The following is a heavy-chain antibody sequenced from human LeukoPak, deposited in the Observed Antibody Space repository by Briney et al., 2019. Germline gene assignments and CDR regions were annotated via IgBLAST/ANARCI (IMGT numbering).Heavy chain of an antibody. CDR3: ARVEYSSSSHFDY. CDR2: IIPIFGTA. D-gene: IGHD6-6*01. V-gene: IGHV1-69*13. CDR1: GGTFSSYA. Sequence: SVKVSCKASGGTFSSYAISWVRQAPGQGLEWMGGIIPIFGTANYAQKFQGRVTITADESTSTAYMELSSLRSEDTAVYYCARVEYSSSSHFDYWGQGTLVTVSS. J-gene: IGHJ4*02.